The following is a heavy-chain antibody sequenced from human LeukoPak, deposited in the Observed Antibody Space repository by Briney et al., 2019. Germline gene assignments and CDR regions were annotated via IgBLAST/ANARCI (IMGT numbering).Heavy chain of an antibody. CDR3: ARRRPGGYCSSTSCYGGSYYMDV. D-gene: IGHD2-2*01. V-gene: IGHV4-34*01. CDR1: GGSFSGYY. CDR2: INHSGST. J-gene: IGHJ6*03. Sequence: SETLSLTCAVYGGSFSGYYWSWIRQPPGKGLEWIGEINHSGSTNYNPSLKSRVTISVDTSKNQFSQKLSSVTAADTAVYYCARRRPGGYCSSTSCYGGSYYMDVWGKGTTVTVSS.